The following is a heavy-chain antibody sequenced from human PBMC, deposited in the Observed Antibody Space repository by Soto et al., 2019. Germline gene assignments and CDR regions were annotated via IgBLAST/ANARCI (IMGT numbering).Heavy chain of an antibody. Sequence: EVQLVESGGGLVQHGGSLRLSCAASGFTFSNFWMHWVRQVPGKGLMWVSRINEDGRIINYADSVKGLFTIARDNARDTLYLEMNSLGAEDTAIYYSTRDIGGGGDYWGQGALVTVSS. CDR3: TRDIGGGGDY. CDR1: GFTFSNFW. CDR2: INEDGRII. D-gene: IGHD3-10*01. V-gene: IGHV3-74*01. J-gene: IGHJ4*02.